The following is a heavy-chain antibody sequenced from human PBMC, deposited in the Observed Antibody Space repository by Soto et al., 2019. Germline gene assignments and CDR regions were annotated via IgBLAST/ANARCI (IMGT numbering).Heavy chain of an antibody. CDR3: ARTSYYYDSGSPRDLVDY. Sequence: SETLSLTCTVSGGSISSGDYYWSWIRQPPGKGLEWIGYIYYSGSTYYNPSLKSRVTISVDTSKNQFSLKLSSVTAADTAVYYCARTSYYYDSGSPRDLVDYWGQGTLGTVSS. D-gene: IGHD3-10*01. CDR1: GGSISSGDYY. J-gene: IGHJ4*02. CDR2: IYYSGST. V-gene: IGHV4-30-4*01.